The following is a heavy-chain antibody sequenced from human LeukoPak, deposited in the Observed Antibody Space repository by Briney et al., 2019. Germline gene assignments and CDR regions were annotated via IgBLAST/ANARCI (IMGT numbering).Heavy chain of an antibody. V-gene: IGHV1-58*02. CDR1: GFTFTSSA. CDR2: IVVGSGNT. Sequence: ASVKVSCKASGFTFTSSAMQWVRQARGQRLEWIGWIVVGSGNTNYAQKFQERVTMTRDTSISTAYMELSRLRSDDTAVYYCAREYWNNNFDYWGQGTLVTVSS. CDR3: AREYWNNNFDY. J-gene: IGHJ4*02. D-gene: IGHD1/OR15-1a*01.